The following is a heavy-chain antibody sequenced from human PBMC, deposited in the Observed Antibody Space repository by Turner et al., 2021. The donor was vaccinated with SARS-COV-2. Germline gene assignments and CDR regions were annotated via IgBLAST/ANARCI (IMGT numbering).Heavy chain of an antibody. Sequence: QVQLVESGGGVVEPGRSLRLSCAASGFTFSSYVMHWVRQAPGKGLEWVVLISYDGSNKYYADSVKGRFTISRDNSKNTLYLQMNSLRAEDTAVYYCAKGEWGSGWSDWGQGTLVTVSS. D-gene: IGHD6-19*01. J-gene: IGHJ4*02. CDR2: ISYDGSNK. CDR3: AKGEWGSGWSD. CDR1: GFTFSSYV. V-gene: IGHV3-30*18.